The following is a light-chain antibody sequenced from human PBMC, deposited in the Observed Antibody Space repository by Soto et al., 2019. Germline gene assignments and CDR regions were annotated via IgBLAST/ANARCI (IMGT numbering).Light chain of an antibody. CDR1: SSDVGGYNY. CDR2: EVS. V-gene: IGLV2-14*01. CDR3: SSYTTTFTVL. J-gene: IGLJ3*02. Sequence: QSVLTQPASVSGSPGQSITISCTGTSSDVGGYNYVSWYQQHPGKAPKLMIYEVSHRPSGVSTRFSGSKSGNTASLTISGLRAEDEADYYCSSYTTTFTVLFGGGTKLTVL.